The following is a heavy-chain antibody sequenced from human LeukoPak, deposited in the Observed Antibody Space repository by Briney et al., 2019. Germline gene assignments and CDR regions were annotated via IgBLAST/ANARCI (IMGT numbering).Heavy chain of an antibody. V-gene: IGHV3-43*01. CDR3: ATGLYYFDY. CDR1: GFTFDDYT. J-gene: IGHJ4*02. Sequence: GGSLRLSCAASGFTFDDYTMHWVRQAPGKGLEWVSLISWDGGSTYYADSVKGRFTISRDNSKNTLYLQMNSLRAEDTAVYYCATGLYYFDYWGQGTLVTVSS. D-gene: IGHD1-14*01. CDR2: ISWDGGST.